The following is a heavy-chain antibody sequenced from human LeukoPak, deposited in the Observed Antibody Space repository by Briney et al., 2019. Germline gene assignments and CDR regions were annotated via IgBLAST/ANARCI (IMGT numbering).Heavy chain of an antibody. J-gene: IGHJ4*02. V-gene: IGHV4-61*02. D-gene: IGHD5-18*01. Sequence: SETLSLTCTVSGGSISSGSYYWSWIRQPAGKGLEWTGRIYTSGSTNYNPSLKSRVTISVDTSKNQFSLKLSSVTAADTAVYYCARVDTAMVLFDYWGQGTLVTVSS. CDR1: GGSISSGSYY. CDR3: ARVDTAMVLFDY. CDR2: IYTSGST.